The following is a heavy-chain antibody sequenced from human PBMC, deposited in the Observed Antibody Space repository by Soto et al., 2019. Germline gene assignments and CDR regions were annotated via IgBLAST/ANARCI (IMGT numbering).Heavy chain of an antibody. Sequence: ASVKVSCKASGYTFTSYDINWVRQATGQGLEWMGWMNPNSGNTGYAQKFQGRVTMTRNTSISTAYMELSSLRSEDTAVYYCARVQCSGGSCYLWSFGYFDLWGRGTLVTVSS. CDR1: GYTFTSYD. D-gene: IGHD2-15*01. J-gene: IGHJ2*01. V-gene: IGHV1-8*01. CDR3: ARVQCSGGSCYLWSFGYFDL. CDR2: MNPNSGNT.